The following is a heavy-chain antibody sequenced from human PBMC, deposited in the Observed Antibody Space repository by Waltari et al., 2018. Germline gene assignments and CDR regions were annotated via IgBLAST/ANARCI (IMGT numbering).Heavy chain of an antibody. J-gene: IGHJ4*02. D-gene: IGHD3-9*01. CDR1: GYSISSGYY. V-gene: IGHV4-38-2*02. CDR3: ARDPPDYDILTGHGMSFDY. Sequence: QVQLQESGPGLVKPSETLSLTCAVSGYSISSGYYWGWIRQPPGKGLEWIGRIYHSGSTSYNPSLKSRVTISVDTSKNQFSLKLSSVTAADTAVYYCARDPPDYDILTGHGMSFDYWGQGTLVTVSS. CDR2: IYHSGST.